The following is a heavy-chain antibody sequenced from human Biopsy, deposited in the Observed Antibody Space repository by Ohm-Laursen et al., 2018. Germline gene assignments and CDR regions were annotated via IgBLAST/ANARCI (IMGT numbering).Heavy chain of an antibody. V-gene: IGHV3-48*03. CDR3: ARLNSGTYDASDL. CDR2: IYGGGSPV. Sequence: SLRLSCAASGFAFNLYEMNWVRQAPGKGMEWISYIYGGGSPVSYADSVKGRFTISRDNAQNSLYLHMNSLRAEDTAVYYCARLNSGTYDASDLWGQGTMDIVSS. CDR1: GFAFNLYE. D-gene: IGHD1-26*01. J-gene: IGHJ3*01.